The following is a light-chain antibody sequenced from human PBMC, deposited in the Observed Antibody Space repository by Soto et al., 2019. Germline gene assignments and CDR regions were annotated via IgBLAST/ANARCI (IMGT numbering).Light chain of an antibody. CDR1: QSVSSY. CDR2: DAS. V-gene: IGKV3-11*01. Sequence: EIVLTQSPATLSLSPGERATLSCRASQSVSSYLAWYQQKPGQAPRLLSYDASNRATGIPARFSGSGSGTDFSLTISRLEPEAFAVYYCQQRSNWLTFGGGTKVEIK. J-gene: IGKJ4*01. CDR3: QQRSNWLT.